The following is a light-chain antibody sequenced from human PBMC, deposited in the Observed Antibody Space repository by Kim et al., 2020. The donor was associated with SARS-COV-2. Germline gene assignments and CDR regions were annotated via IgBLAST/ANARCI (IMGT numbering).Light chain of an antibody. CDR1: QSVLYSSNNKNY. J-gene: IGKJ5*01. CDR3: QKYLSIST. Sequence: DIVMTQSPDSLAVSLGERATINCKSSQSVLYSSNNKNYLAWYQQKAGQPPKLLISWASTRESGVPDRFSGSGSGTDFTLTINSLQAEDVAVYYSQKYLSISTFGQGTRLEIK. V-gene: IGKV4-1*01. CDR2: WAS.